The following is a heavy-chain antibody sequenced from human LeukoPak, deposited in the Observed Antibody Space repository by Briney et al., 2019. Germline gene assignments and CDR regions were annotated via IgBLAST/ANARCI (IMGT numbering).Heavy chain of an antibody. D-gene: IGHD3-16*02. Sequence: ASVKGSCQASGYTFPNYAMNWVRQATGQGIEWMGWIHPSTGNPTYAQGFTGRFVFSLDTSVSTTYLQIISLKAEDTAVYYCARAFQSLGGLSLPDYWGQGTLVTVSS. V-gene: IGHV7-4-1*02. CDR1: GYTFPNYA. CDR2: IHPSTGNP. CDR3: ARAFQSLGGLSLPDY. J-gene: IGHJ4*02.